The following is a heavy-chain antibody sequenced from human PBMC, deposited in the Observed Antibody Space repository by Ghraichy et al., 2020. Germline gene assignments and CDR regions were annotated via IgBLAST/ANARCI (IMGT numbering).Heavy chain of an antibody. D-gene: IGHD2-15*01. CDR2: INQDATDK. CDR3: ARDVGYCADC. V-gene: IGHV3-7*01. CDR1: GFSFSSYW. J-gene: IGHJ4*02. Sequence: GGSPRLSCAASGFSFSSYWMTWVRQAPGKGLEWVANINQDATDKNYVDSVKGRFTISRDNAKNSLYLQMNSLRAEDTAVYYCARDVGYCADCWGQGTLVTVSS.